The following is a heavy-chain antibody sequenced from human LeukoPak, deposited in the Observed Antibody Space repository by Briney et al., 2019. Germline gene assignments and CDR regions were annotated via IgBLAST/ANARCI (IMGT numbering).Heavy chain of an antibody. V-gene: IGHV3-23*01. D-gene: IGHD6-19*01. CDR2: ISGSGGST. J-gene: IGHJ4*02. Sequence: QAGGSLRLSCAASGFTFSSYGMSWVRQAPGKGLEWVSAISGSGGSTYYADSVKGRFTISRDNSKNTLYLQMNSLRAEDTAVYYCAKDQSGSGWAQDYWGQGTLVTVSS. CDR3: AKDQSGSGWAQDY. CDR1: GFTFSSYG.